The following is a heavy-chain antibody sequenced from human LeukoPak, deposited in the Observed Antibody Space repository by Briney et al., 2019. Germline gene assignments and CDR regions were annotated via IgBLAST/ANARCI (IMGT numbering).Heavy chain of an antibody. J-gene: IGHJ4*02. CDR1: GFNFGVYA. D-gene: IGHD3-22*01. V-gene: IGHV3-23*01. CDR2: ISSSSGTT. CDR3: ARSSDYDSSGSQPLDY. Sequence: GGSLRLSCAASGFNFGVYAMSWVRQAPGKGLEWVSAISSSSGTTFYADSVKGRFAIFRDNSKNTVYLQMNSLRAEDTAVYYCARSSDYDSSGSQPLDYWGQGTLVTVSS.